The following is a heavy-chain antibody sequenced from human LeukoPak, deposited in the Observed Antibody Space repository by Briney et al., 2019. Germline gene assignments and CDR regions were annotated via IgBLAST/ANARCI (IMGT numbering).Heavy chain of an antibody. CDR3: ARDLYSSSLTSNDAFDI. CDR1: GFTFSSYS. J-gene: IGHJ3*02. CDR2: ISSSSSTI. V-gene: IGHV3-48*04. Sequence: GGSLRLSCAASGFTFSSYSMNWVRQAPGKGLEWVSYISSSSSTIYYADSVKGRFTISRDNAKNSLYLQMNSLRAEDTAVYYCARDLYSSSLTSNDAFDIWGQGTMVTVSS. D-gene: IGHD6-13*01.